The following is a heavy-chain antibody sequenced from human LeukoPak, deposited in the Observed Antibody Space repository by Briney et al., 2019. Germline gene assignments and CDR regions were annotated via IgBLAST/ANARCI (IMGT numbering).Heavy chain of an antibody. CDR3: ASGGIYYGAAFDF. V-gene: IGHV3-23*01. Sequence: GGSLRLSCAASGFTFSSYAMSWVRQAPGKGLEWVSAISGSGGSTYYADSVEGRFTISRDNAKNSLYLQMNSLRAEDTALYYCASGGIYYGAAFDFWGQGSLVTVSA. J-gene: IGHJ4*02. D-gene: IGHD1-26*01. CDR1: GFTFSSYA. CDR2: ISGSGGST.